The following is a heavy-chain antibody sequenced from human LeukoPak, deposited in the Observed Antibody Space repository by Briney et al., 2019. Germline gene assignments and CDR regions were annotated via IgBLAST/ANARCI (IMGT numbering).Heavy chain of an antibody. CDR1: GFSFGSFW. J-gene: IGHJ4*02. CDR2: IKEDGSKK. D-gene: IGHD4-17*01. CDR3: ALGGWDYAPQSSSDFDY. Sequence: GGSLRLSCAGSGFSFGSFWMSWVRQAPGKGLEWVANIKEDGSKKSYVDSLKGRFTISRDNAKNSLYLQMDSLRAEDTAVYYCALGGWDYAPQSSSDFDYWGQGTLVTVSS. V-gene: IGHV3-7*01.